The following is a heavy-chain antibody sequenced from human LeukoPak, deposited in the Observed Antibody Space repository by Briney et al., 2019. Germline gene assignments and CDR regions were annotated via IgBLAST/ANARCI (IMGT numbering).Heavy chain of an antibody. CDR3: ARAAYGNYYDSSGYYSSVLLGAFDI. D-gene: IGHD3-22*01. Sequence: PSQTLSLTCAVSGGSISSGGFSWSWIRQPPGKGLEWIGYIYHSGSTYYNPSLKSRVTISVDRSKNQFSLKLTSVTAADTAVYYCARAAYGNYYDSSGYYSSVLLGAFDIWGQGTMVTVSS. CDR2: IYHSGST. V-gene: IGHV4-30-2*01. J-gene: IGHJ3*02. CDR1: GGSISSGGFS.